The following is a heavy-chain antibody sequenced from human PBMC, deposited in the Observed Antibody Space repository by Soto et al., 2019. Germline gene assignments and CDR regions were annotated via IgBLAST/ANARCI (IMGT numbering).Heavy chain of an antibody. V-gene: IGHV3-21*06. D-gene: IGHD7-27*01. CDR3: VGTHDSLDY. J-gene: IGHJ4*02. CDR1: EITLSNYY. CDR2: IASNGQT. Sequence: GGSLRLSCAASEITLSNYYMNWIRQAPGKGLEWVSSIASNGQTFYTDSVKGRFTISRDNAKNSLYLQMNSLRVEDTALYYCVGTHDSLDYWGQGTLVTVSS.